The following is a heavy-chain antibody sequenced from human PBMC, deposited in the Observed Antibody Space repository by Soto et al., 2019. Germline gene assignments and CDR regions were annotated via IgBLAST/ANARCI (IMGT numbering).Heavy chain of an antibody. CDR3: ARVAVGIKYSWFDP. D-gene: IGHD5-12*01. J-gene: IGHJ5*02. V-gene: IGHV1-46*03. CDR1: GYTFTSYF. Sequence: ASVKVSCKASGYTFTSYFMHLLLQAPGQGLEWMGIINPSGGSTTYAQKFQGRLTMTRDTSTSTVYMELSSLRSEDTAVYFCARVAVGIKYSWFDPWGQGTLVTVSS. CDR2: INPSGGST.